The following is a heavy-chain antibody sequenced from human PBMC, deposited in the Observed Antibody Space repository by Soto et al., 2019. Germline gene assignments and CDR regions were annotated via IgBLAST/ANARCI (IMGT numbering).Heavy chain of an antibody. CDR3: ARDNYYGSGSYLPRYMDV. CDR1: GGSFSGYY. Sequence: SETLSLTCAVYGGSFSGYYWSWIRQPPKKGLEWIGEINHSGSTNYNPSLKSRVTISVDTSKNQFSLKLSSVTAADTAVYYCARDNYYGSGSYLPRYMDVWGKGTTVTVSS. CDR2: INHSGST. J-gene: IGHJ6*03. V-gene: IGHV4-34*01. D-gene: IGHD3-10*01.